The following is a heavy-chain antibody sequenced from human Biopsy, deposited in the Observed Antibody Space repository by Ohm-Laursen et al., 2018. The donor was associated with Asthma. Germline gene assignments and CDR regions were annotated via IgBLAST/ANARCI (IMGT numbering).Heavy chain of an antibody. CDR2: IHYSGST. CDR3: AGFCSGGNCPDH. V-gene: IGHV4-59*01. Sequence: SETLSLTCTVSGVSIRSYYWTWIRQPPGKGLGWIGNIHYSGSTYSNPSLKSRVTISVDTSKKQISLRLSSVTAADTAVYYCAGFCSGGNCPDHWGQGTLVTVSS. CDR1: GVSIRSYY. D-gene: IGHD2-15*01. J-gene: IGHJ4*02.